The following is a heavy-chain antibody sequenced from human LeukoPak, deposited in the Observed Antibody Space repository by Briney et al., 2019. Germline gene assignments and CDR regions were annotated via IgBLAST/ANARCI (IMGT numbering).Heavy chain of an antibody. CDR1: GFTFSSYS. CDR3: ARESLLYYWTNYYFDY. D-gene: IGHD3-22*01. CDR2: ISSSSSYI. Sequence: GGSLRLSCAASGFTFSSYSMNWVRQAPGKGLEWVSSISSSSSYIYYANSVKGRFTISRDNAKNSLYLQINSLRAEDTAVYYCARESLLYYWTNYYFDYWGQGTLVTVSS. V-gene: IGHV3-21*01. J-gene: IGHJ4*02.